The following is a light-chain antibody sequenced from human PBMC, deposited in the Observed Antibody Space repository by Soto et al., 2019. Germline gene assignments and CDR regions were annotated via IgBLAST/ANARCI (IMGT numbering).Light chain of an antibody. V-gene: IGLV2-23*02. CDR3: CSYAGTVAYV. CDR1: GSDVGAYNL. J-gene: IGLJ1*01. Sequence: QSELTQPASGSGSPGQSITISCAGTGSDVGAYNLVSWYQQHPGNAPKLIICEVNTRPSGISNRFSGSKSGDTASLTISGLQAEDEADYFCCSYAGTVAYVFRTGTKVTV. CDR2: EVN.